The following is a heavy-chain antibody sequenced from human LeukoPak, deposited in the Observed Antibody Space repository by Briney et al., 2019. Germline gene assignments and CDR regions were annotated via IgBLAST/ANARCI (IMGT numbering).Heavy chain of an antibody. CDR3: ASILPAQNIVLVPAPMDV. J-gene: IGHJ6*03. CDR2: IYHSGST. Sequence: SETLSLTCTVSGDSISSSSYYWGWIRQPPGKGLEWIGTIYHSGSTYYNPSLKSRVTISIDTSKNQFSLKLSSVTAADTAVYYCASILPAQNIVLVPAPMDVWGKGTTVTVFS. V-gene: IGHV4-39*07. D-gene: IGHD2-2*01. CDR1: GDSISSSSYY.